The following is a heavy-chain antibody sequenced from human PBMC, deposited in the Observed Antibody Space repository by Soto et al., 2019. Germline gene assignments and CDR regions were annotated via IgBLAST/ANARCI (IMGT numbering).Heavy chain of an antibody. D-gene: IGHD6-19*01. Sequence: QVQLQESGPGLVKPSETLSLTCTVSNGSISTYYWSWIRQPPGKGLEWIGYVYYSGSTNYNPSLKSRVXXSXDXXKNQFSLKLSSVTAADTAVYYCARGGSGWPNWFGPWGQGTLVTVSS. CDR1: NGSISTYY. V-gene: IGHV4-59*01. CDR3: ARGGSGWPNWFGP. CDR2: VYYSGST. J-gene: IGHJ5*02.